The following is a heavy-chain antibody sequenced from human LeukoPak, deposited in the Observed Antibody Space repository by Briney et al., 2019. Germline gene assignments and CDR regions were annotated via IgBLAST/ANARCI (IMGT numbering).Heavy chain of an antibody. Sequence: PGGSLRLSCAASGFTFSSYWMSWVRQAPGRGLEWVSVITGSGANTYYTPSMRGRFTISRDNSKNMLYLQVSSLRAEDTAIYYCAKDGKQWHDSWGQGILVTVSS. J-gene: IGHJ4*02. CDR1: GFTFSSYW. V-gene: IGHV3-23*01. CDR3: AKDGKQWHDS. CDR2: ITGSGANT. D-gene: IGHD6-19*01.